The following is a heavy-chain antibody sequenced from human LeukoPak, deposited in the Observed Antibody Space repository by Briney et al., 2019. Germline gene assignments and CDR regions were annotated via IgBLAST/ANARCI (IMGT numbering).Heavy chain of an antibody. CDR2: INPNDGDT. Sequence: ASVKVSCKASGYTFTDYYMHWVRQAPGQGLEWMGWINPNDGDTNYAQKFQGRVTMTRDTSISTAHMEVSRLRSDDTAVYYCARANFLYCSSTTCFFDYWVRGTLVTVS. V-gene: IGHV1-2*02. J-gene: IGHJ4*02. CDR1: GYTFTDYY. D-gene: IGHD2-2*01. CDR3: ARANFLYCSSTTCFFDY.